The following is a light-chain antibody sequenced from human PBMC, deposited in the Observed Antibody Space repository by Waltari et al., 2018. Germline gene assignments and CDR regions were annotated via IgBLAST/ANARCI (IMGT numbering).Light chain of an antibody. CDR2: GAS. CDR3: KQYSNWPYT. J-gene: IGKJ2*01. V-gene: IGKV3-15*01. Sequence: EIVMTQSPATLSVSPGERATLSCRASQSVSSNLARYQQKPGQVLRLLIHGASTRATGIPGRFGGSGSWTEFTLTISRLQSEDFAVYYCKQYSNWPYTFGQGTKLEIK. CDR1: QSVSSN.